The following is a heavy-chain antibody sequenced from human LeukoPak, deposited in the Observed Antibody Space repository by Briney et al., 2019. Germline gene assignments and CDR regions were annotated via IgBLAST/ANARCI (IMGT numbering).Heavy chain of an antibody. CDR2: FFSSGST. CDR3: ARYSGIYGHDY. V-gene: IGHV4-4*07. J-gene: IGHJ4*02. Sequence: SETLSLTCTVSGASFTSFYWSWIRQPAGKGLEWIGHFFSSGSTNYNSYFKSRATISVDKSKNQFSLSLTSVTAADTAVYFCARYSGIYGHDYWGQGTLVTVSS. CDR1: GASFTSFY. D-gene: IGHD3-10*01.